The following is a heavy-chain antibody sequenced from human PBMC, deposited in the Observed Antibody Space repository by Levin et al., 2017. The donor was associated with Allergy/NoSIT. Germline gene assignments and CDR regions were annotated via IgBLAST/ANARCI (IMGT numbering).Heavy chain of an antibody. V-gene: IGHV1-2*06. CDR3: ARADSYYGSGSYYKFDY. D-gene: IGHD3-10*01. CDR1: GYTFTGYY. J-gene: IGHJ4*02. Sequence: ASVKVSCKASGYTFTGYYMHWVRQAPGQGLEWMGRINPNSGGTNYAQKFQGRVTMTRDTSISTAYMELSRLRSDDTAVYYCARADSYYGSGSYYKFDYWGQGTLVTVSS. CDR2: INPNSGGT.